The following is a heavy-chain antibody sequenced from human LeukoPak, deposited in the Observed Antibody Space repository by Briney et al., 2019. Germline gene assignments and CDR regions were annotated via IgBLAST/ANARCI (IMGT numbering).Heavy chain of an antibody. V-gene: IGHV4-39*07. D-gene: IGHD3-3*01. J-gene: IGHJ4*02. CDR3: ARDPNYDFWTGYSDY. Sequence: SETLSLTCTVSGGSISSSSYYWGWIRQPPGKGLEWIGSIYYSGSTFYNPSLKSRVTISVDTSKNQFSLKLRSVTAADTAVYYCARDPNYDFWTGYSDYWGQGTLVTVSS. CDR2: IYYSGST. CDR1: GGSISSSSYY.